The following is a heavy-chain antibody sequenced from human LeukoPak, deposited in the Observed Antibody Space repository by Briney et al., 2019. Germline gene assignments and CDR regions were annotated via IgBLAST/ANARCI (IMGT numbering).Heavy chain of an antibody. V-gene: IGHV3-23*01. CDR2: LGRTGEYK. CDR1: GFTDTDYS. CDR3: VKDRPCGTCMPMDA. D-gene: IGHD2-2*01. J-gene: IGHJ6*02. Sequence: GGCLRLSCAASGFTDTDYSRSGGRRVPGKGGEGVSGLGRTGEYKYYADSVKGRSTISRDNSKDMVFLQMNSLRAEATAIYYCVKDRPCGTCMPMDACDQGTTVIVS.